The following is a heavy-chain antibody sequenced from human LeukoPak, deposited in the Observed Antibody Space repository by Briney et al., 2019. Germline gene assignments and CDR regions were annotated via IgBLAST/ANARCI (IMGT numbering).Heavy chain of an antibody. D-gene: IGHD3-9*01. CDR1: GASVSGSNYY. V-gene: IGHV4-39*01. Sequence: SETLSLTCAVSGASVSGSNYYWGWLRQPPGTGLEWLGNIYSSGSTYYNASLQSRVTISIDTSKNQFSLKLSSVTAADTAVYYCARHLVLPKYYDILTGYYNFDYWGQGTLVTVSS. CDR2: IYSSGST. CDR3: ARHLVLPKYYDILTGYYNFDY. J-gene: IGHJ4*02.